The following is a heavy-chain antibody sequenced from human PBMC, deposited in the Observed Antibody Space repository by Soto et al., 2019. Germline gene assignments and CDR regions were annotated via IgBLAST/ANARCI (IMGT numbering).Heavy chain of an antibody. D-gene: IGHD6-19*01. CDR2: IYYSGST. CDR3: ARAWQYSSGFFDY. J-gene: IGHJ4*02. Sequence: SETLSLTCTVSGGSISSGGYSWSWIRQQPGKGLEWIGYIYYSGSTNYNPSLKSRVTISVDTSKNQFSLKLSSVTAADTAVCYCARAWQYSSGFFDYWGQGTLVTVSS. CDR1: GGSISSGGYS. V-gene: IGHV4-61*08.